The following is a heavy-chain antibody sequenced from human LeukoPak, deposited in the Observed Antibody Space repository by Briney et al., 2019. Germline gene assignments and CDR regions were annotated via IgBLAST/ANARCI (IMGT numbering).Heavy chain of an antibody. CDR2: ISWNSGSI. CDR1: GFTFSSYW. Sequence: GGSLRLSCAASGFTFSSYWMHWVRQAPGKGLEWVSGISWNSGSIGYADPVKGRFTISRDNAKNSLYLQMNSLRAEDMALYYCAKDADARFSRTYMDVWGKGTTVTVSS. CDR3: AKDADARFSRTYMDV. D-gene: IGHD6-13*01. J-gene: IGHJ6*03. V-gene: IGHV3-9*03.